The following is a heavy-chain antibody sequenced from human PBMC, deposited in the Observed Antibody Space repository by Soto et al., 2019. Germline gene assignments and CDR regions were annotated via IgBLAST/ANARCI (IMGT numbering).Heavy chain of an antibody. CDR3: ARSQGGSSSLDIYYYYYYVMDF. D-gene: IGHD2-15*01. CDR1: GGTFSTYA. Sequence: GASVKVSCKAPGGTFSTYAISWVRQAPGQGLEWMGGVIPIFGTPKYAQKFQGRVTVTADESTSTGYMELRSLRSEDTAVYYCARSQGGSSSLDIYYYYYYVMDFWGQRSSVTVSS. J-gene: IGHJ6*02. V-gene: IGHV1-69*13. CDR2: VIPIFGTP.